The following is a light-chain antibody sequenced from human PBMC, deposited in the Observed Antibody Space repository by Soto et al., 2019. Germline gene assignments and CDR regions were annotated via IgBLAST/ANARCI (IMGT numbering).Light chain of an antibody. V-gene: IGKV3-15*01. CDR1: QSVTYN. Sequence: EIVMTQSPATLSVSPGETATLSCRASQSVTYNLAWYQQKPGQGPRLLIYGAFTRATGIPARFSGSRSGTEFTLTISSLQSEDFEVYYCQQYKNWPPLTFGGGTKVEIK. CDR3: QQYKNWPPLT. CDR2: GAF. J-gene: IGKJ4*01.